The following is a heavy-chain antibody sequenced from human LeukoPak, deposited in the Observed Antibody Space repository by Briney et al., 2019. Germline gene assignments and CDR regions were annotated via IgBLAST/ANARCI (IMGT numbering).Heavy chain of an antibody. Sequence: ASVKVSCKASGYTFTSYGISWVRQAPGQGLEWMGWISAYNGNTNYAQKLQGRVTMTTDTSTSTAYMELRSLRSDDTAVYYCARADYDFWSGYLFAHRYYYYMDVWGNGTTVTVSS. CDR1: GYTFTSYG. CDR3: ARADYDFWSGYLFAHRYYYYMDV. CDR2: ISAYNGNT. D-gene: IGHD3-3*01. V-gene: IGHV1-18*01. J-gene: IGHJ6*03.